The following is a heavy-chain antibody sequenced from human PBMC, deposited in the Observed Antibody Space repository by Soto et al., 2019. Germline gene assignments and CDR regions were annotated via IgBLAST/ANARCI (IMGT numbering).Heavy chain of an antibody. CDR3: ARDCLVRGVIIPDYYYYGMDV. V-gene: IGHV1-69*12. Sequence: QVQLVQSGAEVKKPGSSVKVSCKASGGTFSSYAISWVRQAPGQGLEWMGGIIPIFGTANYAQKFQGRVTITADESTXXAXMXRSSLRSEDTAVYYCARDCLVRGVIIPDYYYYGMDVWGQGTTVTVSS. J-gene: IGHJ6*02. CDR1: GGTFSSYA. CDR2: IIPIFGTA. D-gene: IGHD3-10*01.